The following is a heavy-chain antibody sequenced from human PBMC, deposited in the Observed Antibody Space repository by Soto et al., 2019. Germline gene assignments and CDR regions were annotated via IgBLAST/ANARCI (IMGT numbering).Heavy chain of an antibody. CDR1: GASITSPDYW. J-gene: IGHJ4*02. CDR2: IYYTGTT. V-gene: IGHV4-30-4*01. Sequence: QVQLQESGRGLVKPSQTLSLTCTVSGASITSPDYWWIWIGQPPGKGLEWIGYIYYTGTTYYKSSLKSRITISVDTSKNQFPLNLSSVTAADTAVYYCARVVRGYSSDCWGPGTMVTVSS. D-gene: IGHD2-15*01. CDR3: ARVVRGYSSDC.